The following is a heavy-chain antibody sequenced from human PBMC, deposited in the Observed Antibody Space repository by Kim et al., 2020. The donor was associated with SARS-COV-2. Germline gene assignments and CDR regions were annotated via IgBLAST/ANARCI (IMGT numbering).Heavy chain of an antibody. J-gene: IGHJ4*02. V-gene: IGHV4-59*01. CDR3: ARWGRSGWYYFDY. Sequence: YTPSLKSRVTISVDTSKNQFSLKLSSVTAADTAVYYCARWGRSGWYYFDYWGQGTLVTVSS. D-gene: IGHD6-19*01.